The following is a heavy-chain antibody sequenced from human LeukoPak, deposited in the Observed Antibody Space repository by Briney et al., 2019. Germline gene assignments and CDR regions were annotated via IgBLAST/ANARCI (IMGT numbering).Heavy chain of an antibody. J-gene: IGHJ4*02. V-gene: IGHV3-7*03. D-gene: IGHD5-18*01. CDR3: ARRYSYGTFFFDY. CDR1: GFTFSSYW. CDR2: IKQDGSEK. Sequence: PGGSLGLSCAASGFTFSSYWMSWVRQAPGRGLEWVANIKQDGSEKYYVDSVKGRFTISRDNAKNSLYLQMNSLRAEDTAVYYCARRYSYGTFFFDYWGQGTLVTVSS.